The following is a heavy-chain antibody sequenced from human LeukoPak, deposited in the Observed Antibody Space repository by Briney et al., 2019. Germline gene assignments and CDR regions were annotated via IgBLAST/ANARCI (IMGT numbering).Heavy chain of an antibody. CDR2: IYHSGST. CDR3: ARDQPYMDV. V-gene: IGHV4-38-2*02. Sequence: SETLSLTCTVSGYSISSGYYWGWIRQPPGKGLEWIGSIYHSGSTYYNPSLKSRVTISVDTSKNQFSLKLSSVTAAVTAMYYCARDQPYMDVWGKGTTVTVSS. J-gene: IGHJ6*03. CDR1: GYSISSGYY.